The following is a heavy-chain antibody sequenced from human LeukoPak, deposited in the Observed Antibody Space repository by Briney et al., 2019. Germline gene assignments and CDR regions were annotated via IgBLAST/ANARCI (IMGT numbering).Heavy chain of an antibody. Sequence: GGSLRLSCAASGFTFNSYAMHWVRQAPGKGLEYVSAISSNGGSTYYANSVKGRFTISRDNSKNTLYLQMGSLRAEDMAVYYCARGGLSVRMTTRPHFDYWGQGTLVTVSS. CDR3: ARGGLSVRMTTRPHFDY. D-gene: IGHD4-11*01. CDR1: GFTFNSYA. J-gene: IGHJ4*02. CDR2: ISSNGGST. V-gene: IGHV3-64*01.